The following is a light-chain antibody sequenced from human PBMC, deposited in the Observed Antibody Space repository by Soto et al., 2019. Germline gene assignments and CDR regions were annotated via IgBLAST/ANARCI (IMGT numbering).Light chain of an antibody. CDR2: RNN. J-gene: IGLJ2*01. V-gene: IGLV1-47*01. CDR1: SSNIGSNY. Sequence: QSVLTQPPSASGTPGQRVTISCSGSSSNIGSNYVYWYQQLPGTAPKLLIYRNNQRPSGLPDRFSGSKSGTSASLAISGLRSEDEADYYCEALDDSLSGGVFGGGTKLTVL. CDR3: EALDDSLSGGV.